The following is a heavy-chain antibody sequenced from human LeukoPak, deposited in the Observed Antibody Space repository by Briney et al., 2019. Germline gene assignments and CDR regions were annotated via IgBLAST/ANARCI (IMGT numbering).Heavy chain of an antibody. J-gene: IGHJ4*02. CDR1: GFTFSSYA. CDR3: ARGFHDSSSTRTFDY. Sequence: SGGSLRLSCAASGFTFSSYAMSWVRQAPGKGLEWVSSISSSSSYIYYADSVKGRFTISRDNAKNSLYLQMNSLRAEDTAVYYCARGFHDSSSTRTFDYWGQGTLVTVSS. D-gene: IGHD6-13*01. V-gene: IGHV3-21*01. CDR2: ISSSSSYI.